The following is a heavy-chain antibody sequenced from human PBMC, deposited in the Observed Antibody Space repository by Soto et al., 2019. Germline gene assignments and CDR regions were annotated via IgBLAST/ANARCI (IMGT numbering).Heavy chain of an antibody. J-gene: IGHJ5*02. CDR1: GFTFSNYG. CDR2: ISHDGSEK. Sequence: QVQLVESGGGVVQPGRSLRLSCAASGFTFSNYGMHWVRQAPGRGLEWVTTISHDGSEKFYADSVKGRFTISRDDSKNTLYGQMNSLRIADTAVYYCVRDLNVPQFSAWGQGTRVTVSS. CDR3: VRDLNVPQFSA. D-gene: IGHD3-3*02. V-gene: IGHV3-30*03.